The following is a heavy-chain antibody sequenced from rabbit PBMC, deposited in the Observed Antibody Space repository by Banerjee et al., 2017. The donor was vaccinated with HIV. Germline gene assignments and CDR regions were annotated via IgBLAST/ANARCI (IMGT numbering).Heavy chain of an antibody. D-gene: IGHD1-1*01. J-gene: IGHJ4*01. CDR1: GFDFSSTYY. CDR3: ASGYSDVYFNL. V-gene: IGHV1S45*01. Sequence: QEQLEESGGDLVKPEGSLTLTCKASGFDFSSTYYMCWVRQAAGKGLEWIGCIGGGSSGSNYYASCAKGRFTIFKTSSTTVTLQMTSLTAADTATYFCASGYSDVYFNLWGPGTLVTVS. CDR2: IGGGSSGSN.